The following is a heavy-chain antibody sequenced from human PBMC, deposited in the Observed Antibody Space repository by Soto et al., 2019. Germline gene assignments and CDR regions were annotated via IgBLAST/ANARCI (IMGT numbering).Heavy chain of an antibody. CDR1: GDSISSGDYT. CDR2: IYYRGST. V-gene: IGHV4-61*08. D-gene: IGHD2-21*01. J-gene: IGHJ5*02. Sequence: SETLSLTCTVSGDSISSGDYTWSWIRQHPGKGLEWIGHIYYRGSTRYNPSLKSRVTISVDTSRNQFSLKVNSVTAADTAVYYCARRAVVAVTGSLDNWLDPWGQGILVTVSS. CDR3: ARRAVVAVTGSLDNWLDP.